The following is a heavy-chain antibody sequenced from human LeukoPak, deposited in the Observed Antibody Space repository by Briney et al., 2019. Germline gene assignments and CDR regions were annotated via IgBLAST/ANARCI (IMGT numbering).Heavy chain of an antibody. Sequence: SVKVSCKASVGTFSSYAISWVRQAPGQGREWMGGIIPIFGTANYAQKFQGRVTITADESTSTAYMELSSLRSEDTAVYYCARSANTAMVEVCYFDYWGQGTLVTVSS. D-gene: IGHD5-18*01. CDR2: IIPIFGTA. J-gene: IGHJ4*02. CDR1: VGTFSSYA. V-gene: IGHV1-69*01. CDR3: ARSANTAMVEVCYFDY.